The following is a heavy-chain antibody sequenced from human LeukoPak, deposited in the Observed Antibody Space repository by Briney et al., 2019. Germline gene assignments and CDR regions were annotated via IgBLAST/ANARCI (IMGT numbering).Heavy chain of an antibody. J-gene: IGHJ3*02. Sequence: ASVKVSCKASGGTFSSYAISWVRQAPGQGLEWMGGIIPIFGTANYAQKFQGRVTITTDESTSTAYMELSSLRSEDTAVYYCARDIVGVGARTGTDAFDIWGQGTMVTVSS. CDR3: ARDIVGVGARTGTDAFDI. V-gene: IGHV1-69*05. CDR2: IIPIFGTA. D-gene: IGHD1-26*01. CDR1: GGTFSSYA.